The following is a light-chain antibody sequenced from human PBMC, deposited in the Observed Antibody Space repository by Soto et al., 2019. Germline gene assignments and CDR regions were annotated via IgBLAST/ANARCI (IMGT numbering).Light chain of an antibody. CDR2: GVS. Sequence: QSALTQPASVSESLGQSITISCSGTSSDIGGHNFVSWYQQLPGKTPKVLIYGVSNRPSGISNRFSGSKSGNTASLTISGLQAEYEADYYCSSYTFSNTWVFGGGTKLTVL. CDR3: SSYTFSNTWV. J-gene: IGLJ3*02. CDR1: SSDIGGHNF. V-gene: IGLV2-14*01.